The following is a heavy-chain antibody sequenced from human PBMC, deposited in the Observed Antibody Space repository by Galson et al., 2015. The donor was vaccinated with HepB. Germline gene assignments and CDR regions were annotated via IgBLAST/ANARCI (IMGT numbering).Heavy chain of an antibody. D-gene: IGHD4-17*01. J-gene: IGHJ4*02. V-gene: IGHV1-2*02. CDR1: GYTFIDYY. CDR2: INPNSGAT. Sequence: SVKVSCKASGYTFIDYYMHWVRQAPGQGLEWMGWINPNSGATNYAQKFQGRVTMTRDTSISTAYMELGRLRSDDTAVYYCAREVVTMVTMWFDYWGQGTLVTVSS. CDR3: AREVVTMVTMWFDY.